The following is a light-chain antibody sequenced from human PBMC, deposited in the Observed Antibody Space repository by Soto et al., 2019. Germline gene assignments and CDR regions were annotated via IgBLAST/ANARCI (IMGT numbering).Light chain of an antibody. Sequence: QSVLTQPPSASGSPGQSVTISCTGTSSDVGGYNYVSWYQQHPGKAPKLIIYEVSKRPSGVPNRLSGSKSGNTASLTVSGLQAEDEADYYCNSYAGSNNVFGTGTKVTVL. J-gene: IGLJ1*01. CDR3: NSYAGSNNV. V-gene: IGLV2-8*01. CDR2: EVS. CDR1: SSDVGGYNY.